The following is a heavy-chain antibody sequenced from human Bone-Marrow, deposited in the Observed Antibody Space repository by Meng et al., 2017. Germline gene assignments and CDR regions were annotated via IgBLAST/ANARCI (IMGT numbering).Heavy chain of an antibody. D-gene: IGHD2-21*02. CDR3: ARDHTPYCGGDCYSDY. CDR1: GYTFTGYY. V-gene: IGHV1-2*06. Sequence: ASVKVSCKASGYTFTGYYMHWVRQAPGQGLEWMGRINPNSGGTNYAQKFQGRVTMTRDTSISTAYMELSRLISDDTAVYYCARDHTPYCGGDCYSDYWGQGTLVTVSS. J-gene: IGHJ4*02. CDR2: INPNSGGT.